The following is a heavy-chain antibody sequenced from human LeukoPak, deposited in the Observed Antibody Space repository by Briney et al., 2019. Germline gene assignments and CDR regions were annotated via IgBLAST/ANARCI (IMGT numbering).Heavy chain of an antibody. V-gene: IGHV3-23*01. CDR2: ISGSGGST. CDR1: GFTFSSYG. J-gene: IGHJ4*02. CDR3: AKNIYYGSGSYYLGY. D-gene: IGHD3-10*01. Sequence: GGTLRLSCAASGFTFSSYGMSWVRQAPGKGLEWVSAISGSGGSTYYADSVKGRFTISRDNSKNTLYLQMNSLRAEDTAVYYCAKNIYYGSGSYYLGYWGQGTLVTVSS.